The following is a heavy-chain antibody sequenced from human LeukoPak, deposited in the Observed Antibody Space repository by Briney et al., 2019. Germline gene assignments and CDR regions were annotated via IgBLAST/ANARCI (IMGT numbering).Heavy chain of an antibody. Sequence: QTGGSLRLSCAAAGFTLSTYWMHWVRQAPGKGLVWVSHINPDGRTTRYANSVTGRFTISRDNAKNSLYLEMNSLRAEDTAVYYCASAPYGSGSLYYMDVWGKGTTVTVSS. V-gene: IGHV3-74*01. CDR1: GFTLSTYW. CDR3: ASAPYGSGSLYYMDV. J-gene: IGHJ6*03. D-gene: IGHD3-10*01. CDR2: INPDGRTT.